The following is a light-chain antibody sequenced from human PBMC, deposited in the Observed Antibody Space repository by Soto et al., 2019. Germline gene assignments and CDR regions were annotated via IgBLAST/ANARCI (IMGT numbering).Light chain of an antibody. J-gene: IGKJ5*01. V-gene: IGKV3-20*01. CDR2: DAS. Sequence: EIVIAHSPVTLSCSRGERATLSCRASQSVSRYLAWYQHKVGQAPRLLIYDASSRATGIPARFSGSGSGTDFTLTISSLEPEDFAVYYCQKYGDSSITFGQGTRLEIK. CDR3: QKYGDSSIT. CDR1: QSVSRY.